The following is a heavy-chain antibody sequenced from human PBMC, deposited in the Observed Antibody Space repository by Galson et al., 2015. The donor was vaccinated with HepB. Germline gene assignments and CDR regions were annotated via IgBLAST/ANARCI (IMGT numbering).Heavy chain of an antibody. V-gene: IGHV1-24*01. J-gene: IGHJ5*02. CDR2: FDPEDGET. CDR1: GYTLTELS. Sequence: SCKVSGYTLTELSMHWVRQAPGKGLEWMGGFDPEDGETIYAQKFQGRVTMTEDTSTDTAYMELSSLRSEDTAVYYCATVVAVAGTGWFDPWGQGTLVTVSS. D-gene: IGHD6-19*01. CDR3: ATVVAVAGTGWFDP.